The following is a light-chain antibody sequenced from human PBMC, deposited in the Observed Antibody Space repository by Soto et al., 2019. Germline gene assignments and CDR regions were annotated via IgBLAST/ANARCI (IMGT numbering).Light chain of an antibody. CDR3: QQYNKWLPYT. CDR1: HSVSSN. V-gene: IGKV3-15*01. CDR2: GVS. Sequence: EIVLTQSPATLSVSLGDRATLSCRASHSVSSNLAWYQQKPGQSPRLLIFGVSTRATGIPARFSGSGSGTEFTLTISSLQSEDFAVYYCQQYNKWLPYTFGQGTKLEIK. J-gene: IGKJ2*01.